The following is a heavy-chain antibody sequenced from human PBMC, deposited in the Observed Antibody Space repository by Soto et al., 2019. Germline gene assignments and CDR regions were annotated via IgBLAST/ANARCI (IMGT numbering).Heavy chain of an antibody. D-gene: IGHD3-3*01. CDR1: GGSISSRSHY. J-gene: IGHJ4*02. Sequence: QLQLQESGPGLVKPSETLSLTCTVSGGSISSRSHYWGWIRQSPGKHLEWIGSSYYRGSTHYNTSLKTRVTISVDTSKNQVFLKVFSVTAADTAVYYCATADGFGVVTPFFEYWGQGILVTVSS. CDR2: SYYRGST. CDR3: ATADGFGVVTPFFEY. V-gene: IGHV4-39*01.